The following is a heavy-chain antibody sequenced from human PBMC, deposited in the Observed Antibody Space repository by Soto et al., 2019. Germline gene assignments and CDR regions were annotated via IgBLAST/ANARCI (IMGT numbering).Heavy chain of an antibody. Sequence: GGSLRLSCAASGFTFSSYSMNWVRQAPGKGLEWVSSISSSSSYIYYADSVKGRFTISRDNAKNSLYLQMNSLRAEDTAVYYCARCRDEYSSSPAETYYYYYGMDVWGQGTTVTVSS. CDR1: GFTFSSYS. D-gene: IGHD6-6*01. J-gene: IGHJ6*02. V-gene: IGHV3-21*04. CDR2: ISSSSSYI. CDR3: ARCRDEYSSSPAETYYYYYGMDV.